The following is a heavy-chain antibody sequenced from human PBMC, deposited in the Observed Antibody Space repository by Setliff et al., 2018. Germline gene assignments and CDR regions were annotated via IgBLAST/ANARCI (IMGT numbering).Heavy chain of an antibody. D-gene: IGHD2-15*01. CDR3: ARDLVGYCSGGSCYDWDY. CDR1: GYTFTSYG. Sequence: GASVKVSCKASGYTFTSYGISWVRQAPGQGLEWMGWISAYNGNTNYAQKLRGRATMTTDTSTSTAYMELRSLRSDDTAVYYCARDLVGYCSGGSCYDWDYWGQGTLVTVSS. V-gene: IGHV1-18*01. CDR2: ISAYNGNT. J-gene: IGHJ4*02.